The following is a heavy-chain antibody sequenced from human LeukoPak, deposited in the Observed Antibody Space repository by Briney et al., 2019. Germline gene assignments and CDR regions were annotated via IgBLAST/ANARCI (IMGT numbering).Heavy chain of an antibody. CDR1: GFRFSDFG. CDR2: IWYDRSKK. D-gene: IGHD1-20*01. V-gene: IGHV3-33*06. Sequence: PGGSLRLSCAASGFRFSDFGMRWVRQAPGKGLEWVSVIWYDRSKKFYADSVEGRFTISRDNSKNTLFLQMNSLRDEDTAVYYCAKGDNYRPLYFANWGQGSLVTVTA. CDR3: AKGDNYRPLYFAN. J-gene: IGHJ4*02.